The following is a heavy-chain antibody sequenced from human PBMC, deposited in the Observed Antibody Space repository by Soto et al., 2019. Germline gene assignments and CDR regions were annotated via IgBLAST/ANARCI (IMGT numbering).Heavy chain of an antibody. CDR2: MKQDGNER. CDR1: GFTFSSYW. Sequence: EVQVVESGGGLVQPGGSLRLSCAASGFTFSSYWMSWVRQAPGKGLEWLANMKQDGNERYYLDSVKGRFTVSGDSAKNSLFLIMDDLRDEDAALYYCAAYNTSRRAALDIWGQGTMVTVSS. CDR3: AAYNTSRRAALDI. D-gene: IGHD6-6*01. J-gene: IGHJ3*02. V-gene: IGHV3-7*01.